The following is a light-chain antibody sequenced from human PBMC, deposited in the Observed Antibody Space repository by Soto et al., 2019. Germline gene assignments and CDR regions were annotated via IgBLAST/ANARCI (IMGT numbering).Light chain of an antibody. Sequence: EIVMTQSPAILSVSPGERGTLSCTASQDIGTKLAWYQQKPGQAPSLLMYDVSTRASAAPARFSGSGSGSEFTLTISSLQSEDFAIYFCQQYYHWRTFGQGTKVDIK. CDR2: DVS. J-gene: IGKJ1*01. CDR3: QQYYHWRT. V-gene: IGKV3-15*01. CDR1: QDIGTK.